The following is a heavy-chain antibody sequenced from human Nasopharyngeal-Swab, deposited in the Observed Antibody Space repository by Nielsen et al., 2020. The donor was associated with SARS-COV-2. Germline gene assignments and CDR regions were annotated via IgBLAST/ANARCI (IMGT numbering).Heavy chain of an antibody. D-gene: IGHD6-6*01. J-gene: IGHJ4*02. V-gene: IGHV4-34*01. Sequence: SETLSLTCAVYGGSFSGYYWSWIRQPPGKGLEWIGEINHSGSTNYNPSLKSRVTISVDTSKNQFSLKLSSVTAADTAVYYCAREEQLEGAFDYWGQGTLVTVSS. CDR1: GGSFSGYY. CDR2: INHSGST. CDR3: AREEQLEGAFDY.